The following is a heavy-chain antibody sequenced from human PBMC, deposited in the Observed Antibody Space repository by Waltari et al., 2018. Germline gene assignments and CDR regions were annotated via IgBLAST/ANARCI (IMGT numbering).Heavy chain of an antibody. V-gene: IGHV3-7*01. Sequence: EVQLVESGGGLVQHGGSLRLACHASGFNFSSYWMSWVRQAPGKGLEWVANIKQDGSEKYYVDSVKGRFTISRDNAKNSLYLQMNSLRAEDTAVYYCARDRTHSSGYYYNPYYFDYWGQGTLVTVSS. D-gene: IGHD3-22*01. CDR2: IKQDGSEK. J-gene: IGHJ4*02. CDR3: ARDRTHSSGYYYNPYYFDY. CDR1: GFNFSSYW.